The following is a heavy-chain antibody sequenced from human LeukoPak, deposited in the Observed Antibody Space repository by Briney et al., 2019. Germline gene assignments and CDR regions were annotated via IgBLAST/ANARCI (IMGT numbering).Heavy chain of an antibody. CDR1: GISLSNYA. CDR2: ISERGGST. J-gene: IGHJ4*02. D-gene: IGHD3-10*01. V-gene: IGHV3-23*01. CDR3: AKRGIVIRGILVIGYHQEAYHYDY. Sequence: GGSLRLSCVVTGISLSNYAMRWVRQAPGKGMEWVSYISERGGSTAYADSVKGRFTISRDNSLNTLYLQMSSLRAEDTAVYFCAKRGIVIRGILVIGYHQEAYHYDYWGQGVLVTVSS.